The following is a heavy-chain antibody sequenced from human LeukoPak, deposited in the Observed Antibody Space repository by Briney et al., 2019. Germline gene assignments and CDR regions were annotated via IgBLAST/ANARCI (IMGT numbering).Heavy chain of an antibody. CDR1: GFTVSTNY. CDR2: LYSGSST. J-gene: IGHJ2*01. CDR3: ARVGDHFHWYLDL. V-gene: IGHV3-53*01. Sequence: GGSLRLSCAASGFTVSTNYMNWVRQAPGKGLEWVSILYSGSSTYYADSVEGRFTISRDSSKNTLFLRMNDLRAEDTAVYYCARVGDHFHWYLDLWGRGTLVTVSS. D-gene: IGHD3-3*02.